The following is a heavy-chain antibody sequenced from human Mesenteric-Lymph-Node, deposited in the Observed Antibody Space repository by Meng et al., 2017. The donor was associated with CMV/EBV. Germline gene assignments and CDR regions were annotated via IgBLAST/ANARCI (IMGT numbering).Heavy chain of an antibody. Sequence: GGSLRLSCAASGFTFRSYWMTWVRQAPGKGLEWLANINPDGSDKDYVGSVRGRFTISRDNAKNSLNLQMNSLTVEDTALYYCARATGYTSGWWWGYFDYWGQGTVVTVSS. D-gene: IGHD6-19*01. CDR2: INPDGSDK. J-gene: IGHJ4*02. CDR3: ARATGYTSGWWWGYFDY. V-gene: IGHV3-7*03. CDR1: GFTFRSYW.